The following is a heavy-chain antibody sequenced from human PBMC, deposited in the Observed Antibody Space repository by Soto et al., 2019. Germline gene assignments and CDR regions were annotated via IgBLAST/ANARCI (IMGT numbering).Heavy chain of an antibody. CDR1: GGSINNYY. D-gene: IGHD2-2*01. CDR3: ARVRGNQLLGWFDP. J-gene: IGHJ5*02. V-gene: IGHV4-59*12. CDR2: IHYSGTT. Sequence: PSETLSLTCTVSGGSINNYYWTWIRQPPGEGLEWIGYIHYSGTTDYNPSLKSRVIISVDTSKNQFSLNLNSVTAADTAVYYCARVRGNQLLGWFDPWGQGTLVTVSS.